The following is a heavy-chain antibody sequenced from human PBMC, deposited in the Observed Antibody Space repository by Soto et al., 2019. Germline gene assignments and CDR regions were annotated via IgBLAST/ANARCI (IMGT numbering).Heavy chain of an antibody. CDR2: ISSSSSYI. D-gene: IGHD6-19*01. CDR1: GFTFSSYS. V-gene: IGHV3-21*01. J-gene: IGHJ4*02. Sequence: GGSLRLSCAASGFTFSSYSMNWVRQAPGKGLEWVSSISSSSSYIYYADSVKGRFTISRDNAKNSLYLQMNSLRAEDTAVYYCARDGVAVAGFDYWGQGTLATVSS. CDR3: ARDGVAVAGFDY.